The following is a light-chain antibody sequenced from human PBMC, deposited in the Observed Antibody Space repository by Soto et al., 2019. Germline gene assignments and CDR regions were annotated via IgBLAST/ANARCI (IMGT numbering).Light chain of an antibody. J-gene: IGKJ1*01. V-gene: IGKV3-11*01. CDR3: QQRTNWPWT. CDR2: DAS. CDR1: KSVGGD. Sequence: PEQGASLSCRASKSVGGDLVWYQQHPGQAPRLLIYDASNRATGIPPRFSGSGSGTDFTLTISSLEPEDFAVYYCQQRTNWPWTFGQGTKVDIK.